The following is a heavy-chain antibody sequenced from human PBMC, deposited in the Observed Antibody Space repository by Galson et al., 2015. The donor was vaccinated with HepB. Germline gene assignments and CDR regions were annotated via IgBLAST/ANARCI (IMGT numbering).Heavy chain of an antibody. J-gene: IGHJ4*02. D-gene: IGHD6-19*01. CDR1: GFAFSTYA. V-gene: IGHV3-30*04. Sequence: SLRLSCAASGFAFSTYAMHWVRQGPGKGLEWVAVVSYDGSYRYYPDSVKGRFTISRGNSKSTLYLQMNSLRAEDTAVYYCARDGGAAVAGTINYWGQGTLVTVSS. CDR2: VSYDGSYR. CDR3: ARDGGAAVAGTINY.